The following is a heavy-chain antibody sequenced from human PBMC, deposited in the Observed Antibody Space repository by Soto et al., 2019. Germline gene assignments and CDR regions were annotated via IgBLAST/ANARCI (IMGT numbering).Heavy chain of an antibody. CDR3: ARGDSSWSIQYYYYGMDV. CDR2: IIPIFGTA. Sequence: SVKVSCKASGGTFSSYAISWVRQAPGQGLEWMGGIIPIFGTANYAQKFQGRVTITADESTSTAYMELSSLRSEDTAVYYCARGDSSWSIQYYYYGMDVWGQGTTVTVSS. CDR1: GGTFSSYA. D-gene: IGHD6-13*01. V-gene: IGHV1-69*13. J-gene: IGHJ6*02.